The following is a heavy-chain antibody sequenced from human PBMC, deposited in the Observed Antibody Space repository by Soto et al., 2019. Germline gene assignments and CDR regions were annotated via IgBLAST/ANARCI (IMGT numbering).Heavy chain of an antibody. Sequence: QGELQESGPGLVKPSQTLSLTCTVSGGSISSGGYYWSWIRQHPGKGLEWIGYIYYSGSTYYNPSLKSRVTISVDTSKNQFSLKLSSVTAADTAVYYCARGGIFGVVTTSYYYFHYWGQGTLVTVSS. CDR3: ARGGIFGVVTTSYYYFHY. J-gene: IGHJ4*02. CDR2: IYYSGST. V-gene: IGHV4-31*03. D-gene: IGHD3-3*01. CDR1: GGSISSGGYY.